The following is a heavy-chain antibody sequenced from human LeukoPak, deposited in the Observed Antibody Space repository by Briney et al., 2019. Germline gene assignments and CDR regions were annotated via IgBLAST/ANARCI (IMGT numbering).Heavy chain of an antibody. J-gene: IGHJ6*02. CDR2: IYYSGST. V-gene: IGHV4-59*01. CDR3: AAAYCGGDCYDYYYYGMDV. D-gene: IGHD2-21*02. CDR1: GGSISSYY. Sequence: SETLSLTCTVSGGSISSYYWSWIRQPPGKGLEWIGYIYYSGSTNYNPSLKSRVTISVDTSKNQFSLKLSSVTAADTAAYYCAAAYCGGDCYDYYYYGMDVWGQGTTVTVSS.